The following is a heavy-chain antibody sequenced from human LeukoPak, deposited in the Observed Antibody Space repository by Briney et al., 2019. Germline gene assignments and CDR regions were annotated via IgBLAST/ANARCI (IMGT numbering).Heavy chain of an antibody. CDR3: ARSSIAAPRYDY. CDR2: INPNSGGT. CDR1: GYTFTGYY. D-gene: IGHD6-6*01. Sequence: ASVKVSCKASGYTFTGYYMHWVRQAPGQGLEWMRWINPNSGGTNYAQKFQGRVTMTRDTSISTAYMELSRLRSDDTAVYYCARSSIAAPRYDYWGQGTLVTVSS. J-gene: IGHJ4*02. V-gene: IGHV1-2*02.